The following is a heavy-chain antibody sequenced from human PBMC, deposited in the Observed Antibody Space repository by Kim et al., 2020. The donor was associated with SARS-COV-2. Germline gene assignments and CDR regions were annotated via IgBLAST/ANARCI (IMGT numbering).Heavy chain of an antibody. Sequence: SVKVSCKASGGTFSSYAISWVRQAPGQGLEWMGGIIPIFGTANYAQKFQGRVTITADESTSTTYMELSSLRSEDTAVYYCASSSGGRRQLVRGYYFDYWGQGTLVTVSS. CDR3: ASSSGGRRQLVRGYYFDY. J-gene: IGHJ4*02. CDR2: IIPIFGTA. D-gene: IGHD6-13*01. CDR1: GGTFSSYA. V-gene: IGHV1-69*13.